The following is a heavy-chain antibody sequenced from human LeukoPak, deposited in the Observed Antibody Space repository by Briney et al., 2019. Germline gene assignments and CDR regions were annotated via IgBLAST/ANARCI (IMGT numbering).Heavy chain of an antibody. J-gene: IGHJ5*02. CDR1: GYSFTTYW. CDR2: VYPDDSDT. CDR3: VRQRGASGTINHFDP. D-gene: IGHD3-10*01. Sequence: GESLQISCKTSGYSFTTYWIGGVRQMPGTGLEWVGAVYPDDSDTTYSPSFQGQVVISADRSIRTACLQWNTLKTSDTAMYYCVRQRGASGTINHFDPWGQGALVTVSS. V-gene: IGHV5-51*01.